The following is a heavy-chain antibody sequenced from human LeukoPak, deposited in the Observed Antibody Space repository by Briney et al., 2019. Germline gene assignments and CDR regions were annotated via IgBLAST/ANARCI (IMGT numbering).Heavy chain of an antibody. CDR3: ASGGRGSSGSYYFDY. J-gene: IGHJ4*02. CDR2: IYSGGST. Sequence: PGGSLRLSCAASGFTVSGNYMSWVRQAPGKGLEWVSVIYSGGSTYYADSVKGRFTISRDNSKNTLYLQMNSLRAEDTAVYYCASGGRGSSGSYYFDYWGQGTLVTVST. D-gene: IGHD6-19*01. CDR1: GFTVSGNY. V-gene: IGHV3-53*01.